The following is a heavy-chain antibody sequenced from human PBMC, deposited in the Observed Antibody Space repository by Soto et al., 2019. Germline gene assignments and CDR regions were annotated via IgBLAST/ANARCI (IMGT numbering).Heavy chain of an antibody. D-gene: IGHD6-13*01. CDR1: GFTFSSYA. Sequence: EVQLLESGGGLVQPGGSLRLSCAASGFTFSSYAMSWVRQAPGKGLEWVSAISGSGGSTYYADSVKGRFTIPRDNSKNTLYLQMNSLRAEDTAVYYCAKGGEQQLVLPIDYWGQGTLVTVSS. CDR3: AKGGEQQLVLPIDY. J-gene: IGHJ4*02. V-gene: IGHV3-23*01. CDR2: ISGSGGST.